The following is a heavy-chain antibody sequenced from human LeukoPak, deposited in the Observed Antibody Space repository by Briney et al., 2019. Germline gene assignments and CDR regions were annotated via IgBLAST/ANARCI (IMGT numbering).Heavy chain of an antibody. CDR2: IYYSGST. CDR1: GSSISSYY. V-gene: IGHV4-59*01. CDR3: ARARGVITPDWFDP. Sequence: SETLSLTCTVSGSSISSYYWSWIRQPPGKGLEWIGYIYYSGSTNYNPSLKSRVTISVDTSKNQFSLKLSSVTAADTAVYYCARARGVITPDWFDPWGQGTLVTVSS. D-gene: IGHD3-10*01. J-gene: IGHJ5*02.